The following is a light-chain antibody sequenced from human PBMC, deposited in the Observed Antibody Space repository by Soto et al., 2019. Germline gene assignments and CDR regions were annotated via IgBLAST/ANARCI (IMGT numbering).Light chain of an antibody. CDR3: SSYTDSSNYV. CDR1: GNDVGAYNY. V-gene: IGLV2-14*01. CDR2: QVT. J-gene: IGLJ1*01. Sequence: QSALTQPRSVSGSPGQSVTISCTGTGNDVGAYNYVSWYQQQPGKAPKLMIYQVTNRPSGVSNRFSGSRSGNTASLTISGLQAEDEADYYCSSYTDSSNYVFGTGTKVTVL.